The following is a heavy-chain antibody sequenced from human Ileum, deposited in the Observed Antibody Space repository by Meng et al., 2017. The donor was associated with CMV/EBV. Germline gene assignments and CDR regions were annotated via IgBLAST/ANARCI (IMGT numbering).Heavy chain of an antibody. CDR1: GFTFSTYA. J-gene: IGHJ3*02. V-gene: IGHV3-30*04. Sequence: GESLKISCEASGFTFSTYAVHWVRRAPGKGLEWVAVISYDGNYKYYADSVKGRFTISRDNSNNALYLQMNSLRAEDTAVYYCARGYYDSSGSSNTFDIWGQGTMVTVSS. CDR3: ARGYYDSSGSSNTFDI. CDR2: ISYDGNYK. D-gene: IGHD3-22*01.